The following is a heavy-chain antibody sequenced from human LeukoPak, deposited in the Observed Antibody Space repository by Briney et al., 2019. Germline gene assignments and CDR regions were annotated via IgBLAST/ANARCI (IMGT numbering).Heavy chain of an antibody. CDR3: ARVEVPRDINDWYFDL. J-gene: IGHJ2*01. CDR1: GGSISSSSYY. Sequence: SETLSLTCTVSGGSISSSSYYWGWIRQPPGKGLEWIGSIYYSGSTYYNPSLKSRISTSVDTSKNQFSLKLRLVTAADTAVYYCARVEVPRDINDWYFDLWGRGTLVPVSS. CDR2: IYYSGST. D-gene: IGHD2-15*01. V-gene: IGHV4-39*07.